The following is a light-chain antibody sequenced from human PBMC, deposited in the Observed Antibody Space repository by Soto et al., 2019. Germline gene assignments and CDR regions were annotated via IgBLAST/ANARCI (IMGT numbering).Light chain of an antibody. J-gene: IGLJ1*01. Sequence: QSALTQPPSVSGSRGQSVTISCTGTSSDVGGYNYVSWYQQHPGKAPKLMIYDVSMRPSGVSDRFSGSKSGNTASLTISGLQAEDEADDYCCSYTGSYTFYVFGTGTKLTVL. CDR1: SSDVGGYNY. V-gene: IGLV2-11*01. CDR2: DVS. CDR3: CSYTGSYTFYV.